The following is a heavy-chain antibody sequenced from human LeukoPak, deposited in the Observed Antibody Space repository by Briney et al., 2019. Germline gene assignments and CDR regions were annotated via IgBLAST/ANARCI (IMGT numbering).Heavy chain of an antibody. CDR2: IRYDGSNK. CDR1: GFPFSSYG. J-gene: IGHJ4*02. Sequence: GGSLRLSCAASGFPFSSYGMHWVRQAPGKGLEWVAFIRYDGSNKYYADSVKGRFTISRDNSKNTLYLQMNSLRAEDTAVYYCAKDAAARPGPYYFDYWGQGTLVTVSS. CDR3: AKDAAARPGPYYFDY. V-gene: IGHV3-30*02. D-gene: IGHD6-6*01.